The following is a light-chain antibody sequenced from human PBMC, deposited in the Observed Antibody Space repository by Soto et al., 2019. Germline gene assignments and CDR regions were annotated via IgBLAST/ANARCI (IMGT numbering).Light chain of an antibody. Sequence: EIVLTQSPGTLSLSPGERATLSCRASQSVGGHLAWYQQKPGQAPRLLIYDASDRATGIPARFSGSGSETDFTLTISSLEPDDFAVYYCQQRNNWPPSVTFGQGTRLAIK. CDR3: QQRNNWPPSVT. V-gene: IGKV3-11*01. J-gene: IGKJ5*01. CDR2: DAS. CDR1: QSVGGH.